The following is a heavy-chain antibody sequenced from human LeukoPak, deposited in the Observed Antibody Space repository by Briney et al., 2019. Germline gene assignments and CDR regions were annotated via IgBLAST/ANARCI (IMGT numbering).Heavy chain of an antibody. CDR1: GFTFSSYA. CDR2: ISGSGGST. D-gene: IGHD3-3*01. CDR3: AKEGGLRHITIFGVVPRSYFDY. V-gene: IGHV3-23*01. Sequence: GGSLRLSCAASGFTFSSYAMSWVRQAPGKGLEWVSAISGSGGSTYYADSVKGRFTISRDNSKNSLYLQMNSLRAEDTAVYYCAKEGGLRHITIFGVVPRSYFDYWGQGTLVTVSS. J-gene: IGHJ4*02.